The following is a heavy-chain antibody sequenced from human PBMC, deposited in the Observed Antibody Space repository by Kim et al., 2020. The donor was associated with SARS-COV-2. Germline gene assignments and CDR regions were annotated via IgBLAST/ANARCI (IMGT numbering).Heavy chain of an antibody. V-gene: IGHV3-30*18. CDR1: GFTFSSYG. D-gene: IGHD1-26*01. CDR2: ISYDGSNK. J-gene: IGHJ3*02. Sequence: GGSLRLSCAASGFTFSSYGMHWVRQAPGKGLEWVAVISYDGSNKYYADSVKGRFTISRDNSKNTLYLQMNSLRAEDTAVYYCAKMGSGSYGGGDAFDIWGQGTMVTVSS. CDR3: AKMGSGSYGGGDAFDI.